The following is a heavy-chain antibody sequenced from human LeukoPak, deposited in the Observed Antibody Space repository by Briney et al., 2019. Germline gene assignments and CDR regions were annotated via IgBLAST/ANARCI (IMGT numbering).Heavy chain of an antibody. V-gene: IGHV3-30-3*01. J-gene: IGHJ4*02. CDR2: ISYDATNT. CDR1: GFSFDNYA. Sequence: PGRSLRLSCAASGFSFDNYAMNWVRRAPGKGLEWVAVISYDATNTYYADFLEGRFTLSRDNSNNTVFLQMSGLRTEDTALYYCARLISMRNGVGDYWGQGSAVIVSS. CDR3: ARLISMRNGVGDY. D-gene: IGHD3-22*01.